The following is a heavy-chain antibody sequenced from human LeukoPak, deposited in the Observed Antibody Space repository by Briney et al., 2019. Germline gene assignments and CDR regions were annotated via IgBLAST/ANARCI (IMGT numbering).Heavy chain of an antibody. CDR1: GGSFSGYY. Sequence: SETLSLTCAVYGGSFSGYYWSWIRQPPGKGLEWIGEINHSGSTNYNPSLKSRVTISVDTSKNQFSLKLSSVTAADTAVYYCARTTRGADYWGQGTLVTVSS. CDR3: ARTTRGADY. D-gene: IGHD1-1*01. J-gene: IGHJ4*02. CDR2: INHSGST. V-gene: IGHV4-34*01.